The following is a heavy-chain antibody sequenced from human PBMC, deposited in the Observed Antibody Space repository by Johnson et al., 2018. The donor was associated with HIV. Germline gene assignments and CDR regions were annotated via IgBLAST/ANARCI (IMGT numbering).Heavy chain of an antibody. CDR2: INTDGTNS. CDR3: ARDKGGAFDI. Sequence: VQLVESGGGEVRPGGSLRLSCVASGFIFSNYWMHWVRQAPGKGLVWVSRINTDGTNSAFADFLKGRSTISRDNAKSTLYLQMNSLRAEDTAVYYCARDKGGAFDIWGQGTLVTVSS. D-gene: IGHD2-15*01. CDR1: GFIFSNYW. J-gene: IGHJ3*02. V-gene: IGHV3-74*01.